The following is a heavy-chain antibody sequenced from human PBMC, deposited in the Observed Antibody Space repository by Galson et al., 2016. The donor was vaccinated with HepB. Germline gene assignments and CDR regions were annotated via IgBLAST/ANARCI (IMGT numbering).Heavy chain of an antibody. CDR1: GFSLNTSGVG. Sequence: PALVKPTQTLTLTCTFSGFSLNTSGVGVGWIRQPPGKALEWLALIYWNDDKRYSPSLKNRLTITKDTSNNQVVLSMTNMDPVDTATYYCAHSHYEFVWGNYRYGTPDFWGQGTLVIVSA. D-gene: IGHD3-16*02. J-gene: IGHJ4*02. CDR3: AHSHYEFVWGNYRYGTPDF. CDR2: IYWNDDK. V-gene: IGHV2-5*01.